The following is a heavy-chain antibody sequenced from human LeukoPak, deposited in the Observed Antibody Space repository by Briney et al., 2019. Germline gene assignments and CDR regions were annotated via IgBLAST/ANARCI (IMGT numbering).Heavy chain of an antibody. J-gene: IGHJ4*02. Sequence: ASVKVSCKASAYTFTSYYMHWVRQAPGQGLEWMGWINPNSGGTNYAQKFQGSVTMTRDTSISTAYMELSRLRSDDTAVYYCARGWQWEPYFSDYWGQGTLVTVSS. D-gene: IGHD1-26*01. CDR1: AYTFTSYY. CDR3: ARGWQWEPYFSDY. V-gene: IGHV1-2*02. CDR2: INPNSGGT.